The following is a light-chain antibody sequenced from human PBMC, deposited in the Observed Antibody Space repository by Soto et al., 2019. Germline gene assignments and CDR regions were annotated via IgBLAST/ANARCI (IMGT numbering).Light chain of an antibody. V-gene: IGLV2-23*02. CDR2: EVI. CDR1: STDVGSYNL. CDR3: CSYAGSDTWV. Sequence: QSALTQPASVSGSPGQSITISCTGTSTDVGSYNLVSWYQQHPVKAPKLMIFEVIKRPSGVSNRFSGSKSGNTASLTISGLQAEDEADYYCCSYAGSDTWVFGGGTKLTVL. J-gene: IGLJ3*02.